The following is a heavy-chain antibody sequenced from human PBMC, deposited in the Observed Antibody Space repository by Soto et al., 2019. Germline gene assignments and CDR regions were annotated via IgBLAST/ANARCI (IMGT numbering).Heavy chain of an antibody. CDR1: GGSFSSCG. Sequence: ASVKVSCKASGGSFSSCGISWVRQAPGQGLEWMGGIIPVFGTPHYAQKFQDRVTITADESTSTVYMEVSSLTSEDTAVYYCARGDATKIIVTTYYGLDVWGQGTTVTVSS. J-gene: IGHJ6*02. CDR3: ARGDATKIIVTTYYGLDV. V-gene: IGHV1-69*13. D-gene: IGHD3-22*01. CDR2: IIPVFGTP.